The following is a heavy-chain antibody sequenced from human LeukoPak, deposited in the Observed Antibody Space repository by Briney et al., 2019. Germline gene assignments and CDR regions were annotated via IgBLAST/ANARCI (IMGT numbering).Heavy chain of an antibody. Sequence: GGSLRLSCAASGFTFSSYEMNWVRQAPGKGLEWVSYISSSGSTIYYADSVKGRFTISRDNAKNSLYLQMNSLRAEDTAVYYCARGPYSSSWYWRSRYYMDVWGKGTTVTISS. D-gene: IGHD6-13*01. CDR3: ARGPYSSSWYWRSRYYMDV. CDR1: GFTFSSYE. V-gene: IGHV3-48*03. J-gene: IGHJ6*03. CDR2: ISSSGSTI.